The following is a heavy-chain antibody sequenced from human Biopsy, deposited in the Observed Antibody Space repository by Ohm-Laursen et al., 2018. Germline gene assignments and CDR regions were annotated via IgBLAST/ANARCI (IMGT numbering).Heavy chain of an antibody. CDR2: LYYSGST. J-gene: IGHJ2*01. Sequence: TLSLTCTVSGASISAYYWSWIRQPPGKGLEWIGYLYYSGSTNYNPSLKSRVTISVDTSMNHLSLRLTSVTAADTAVYYCARHAPSYSGSYWRYFDLWGRGTLVTVSS. CDR3: ARHAPSYSGSYWRYFDL. V-gene: IGHV4-59*08. CDR1: GASISAYY. D-gene: IGHD1-26*01.